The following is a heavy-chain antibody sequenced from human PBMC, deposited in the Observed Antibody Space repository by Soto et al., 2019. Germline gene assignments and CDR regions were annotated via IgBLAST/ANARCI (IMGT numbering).Heavy chain of an antibody. Sequence: GGSLRLSCAASGFTFSSYAMHWVRQAPGKGLEWVAVISYDGSNKYYADSVKGRFTISRDNSKNTLYLQMNSLRAEDTAVYYCARSTKLVREIDYWGQGTLVTVSS. CDR1: GFTFSSYA. J-gene: IGHJ4*02. D-gene: IGHD6-13*01. CDR3: ARSTKLVREIDY. V-gene: IGHV3-30-3*01. CDR2: ISYDGSNK.